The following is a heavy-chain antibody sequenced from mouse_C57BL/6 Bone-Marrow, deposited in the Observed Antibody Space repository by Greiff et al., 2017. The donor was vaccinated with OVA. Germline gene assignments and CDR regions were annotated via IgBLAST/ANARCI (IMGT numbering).Heavy chain of an antibody. D-gene: IGHD1-1*01. CDR2: IYPRSGNT. Sequence: VQLQQSGAELARPGASVKLSCKASGYTYTSYGISWVKQRTGQGLEWIGEIYPRSGNTYYNEKFKGKATLTADKSSSTAYMELRSLTSEDSAVYFWARRGYGSRDYAMDYWGQGTSVTVSS. CDR1: GYTYTSYG. CDR3: ARRGYGSRDYAMDY. V-gene: IGHV1-81*01. J-gene: IGHJ4*01.